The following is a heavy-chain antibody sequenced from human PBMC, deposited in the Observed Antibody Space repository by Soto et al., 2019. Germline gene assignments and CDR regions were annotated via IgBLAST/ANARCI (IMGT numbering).Heavy chain of an antibody. CDR3: AKRHYYGSGSFALAT. V-gene: IGHV3-23*01. CDR2: VSGDGYAS. CDR1: GFTFSSNA. Sequence: GGSLRLSCAGSGFTFSSNAMIWVRHAPGKGLEWVSSVSGDGYASDYVDSVKGRFTVSRHNSKNTLYLQMNSLRAEDTAVYYCAKRHYYGSGSFALATWGQGTLVTVSS. J-gene: IGHJ4*03. D-gene: IGHD3-10*01.